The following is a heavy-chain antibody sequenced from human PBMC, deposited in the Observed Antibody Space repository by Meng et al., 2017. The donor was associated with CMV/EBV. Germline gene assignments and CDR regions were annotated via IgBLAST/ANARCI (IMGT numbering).Heavy chain of an antibody. J-gene: IGHJ5*02. CDR2: IYPGDSDT. V-gene: IGHV5-51*01. CDR3: ARLGGVPAAGVIYRGHWCDP. Sequence: GASLKISCKGSGYSFTSYWIGWVRQMPGKGLEWMGIIYPGDSDTRYSPSFQGQVTISADKSISTAYLQWSSLKASDTAMYYCARLGGVPAAGVIYRGHWCDPWGQGTLVTVSS. D-gene: IGHD2-2*01. CDR1: GYSFTSYW.